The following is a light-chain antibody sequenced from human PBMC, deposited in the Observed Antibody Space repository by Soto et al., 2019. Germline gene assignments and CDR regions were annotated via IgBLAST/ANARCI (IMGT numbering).Light chain of an antibody. CDR3: HQYGISPPVT. CDR1: QSVSSSY. V-gene: IGKV3-20*01. Sequence: EIVFTQSPGTLYLSPGERATLSRRASQSVSSSYLAWYQQKPGQAPRLLIYGASSRATGIPDRFSGSGSGTDFTLTISRLEPEDFAMYYCHQYGISPPVTFGQGTRLEIK. J-gene: IGKJ5*01. CDR2: GAS.